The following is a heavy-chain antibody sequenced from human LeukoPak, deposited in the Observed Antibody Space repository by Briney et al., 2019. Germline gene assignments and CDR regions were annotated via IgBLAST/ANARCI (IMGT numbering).Heavy chain of an antibody. J-gene: IGHJ4*02. D-gene: IGHD6-6*01. CDR1: GFTFSSYW. V-gene: IGHV3-7*05. CDR2: IKQDGSEK. Sequence: GGSLRLSCAASGFTFSSYWMSWVRQAPGKGLEWVANIKQDGSEKYYVDSLKGRFTISRDNAKNSLYLQINSLRAEDTAVYYCARDWAIAALSFDYWGQGTLVTVSS. CDR3: ARDWAIAALSFDY.